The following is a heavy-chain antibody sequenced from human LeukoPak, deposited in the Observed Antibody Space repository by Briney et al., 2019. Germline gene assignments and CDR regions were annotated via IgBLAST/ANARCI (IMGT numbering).Heavy chain of an antibody. CDR2: IYSTGTT. CDR3: ATLTSSWRLYFDD. J-gene: IGHJ4*02. V-gene: IGHV4-4*09. CDR1: GDLFSAYH. D-gene: IGHD2-2*01. Sequence: PSETLSLTCTVSGDLFSAYHWNWIRQAPGKGLEFIGYIYSTGTTNYNPSLESRATISLHTSTKQFSLRLSSVTAADSAVYYCATLTSSWRLYFDDWGRGIPVTVSS.